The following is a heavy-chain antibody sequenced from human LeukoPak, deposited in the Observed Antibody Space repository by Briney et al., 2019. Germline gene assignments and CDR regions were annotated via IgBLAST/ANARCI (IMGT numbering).Heavy chain of an antibody. V-gene: IGHV3-66*01. J-gene: IGHJ6*02. CDR3: ARGLGAAQQLVSNYYYYGMDV. CDR1: GFTVSSNY. Sequence: PGGSLRLSCAASGFTVSSNYMSWVRQAPGKGLEWVSVIYRGGNTYFADSVKGRYTISRDNSKNTLYLQMNSLRAEDTAVYYCARGLGAAQQLVSNYYYYGMDVWGQGTTVTVSS. CDR2: IYRGGNT. D-gene: IGHD6-13*01.